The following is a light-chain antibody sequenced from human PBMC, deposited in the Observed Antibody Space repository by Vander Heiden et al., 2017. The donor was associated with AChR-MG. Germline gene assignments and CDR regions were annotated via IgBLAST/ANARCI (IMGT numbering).Light chain of an antibody. J-gene: IGKJ4*01. CDR3: QQRSNAPPALT. CDR1: QSVSSY. Sequence: EIVLTQSPATLSLSPGERATLSCRASQSVSSYLAWYQQKPGQAPRLLIYDASNRATGIPARFSGSASGTDFTLTISSLEPEDFAVYYCQQRSNAPPALTFGGGTKVEIK. V-gene: IGKV3-11*01. CDR2: DAS.